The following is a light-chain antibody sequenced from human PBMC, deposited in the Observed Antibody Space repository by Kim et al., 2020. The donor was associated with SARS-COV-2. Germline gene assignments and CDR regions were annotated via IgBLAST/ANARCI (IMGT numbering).Light chain of an antibody. CDR1: SSNIGNNN. Sequence: ELTQPPSASGTPGQRVTMSCSGSSSNIGNNNVCWYQQFPGAAPKLLIYRNSQRPSGVPDRFSGSKSGTSASLTISGLRSEDEAEYSCAAWDDSLRGPVFGGGTQLTVL. CDR2: RNS. CDR3: AAWDDSLRGPV. J-gene: IGLJ2*01. V-gene: IGLV1-47*01.